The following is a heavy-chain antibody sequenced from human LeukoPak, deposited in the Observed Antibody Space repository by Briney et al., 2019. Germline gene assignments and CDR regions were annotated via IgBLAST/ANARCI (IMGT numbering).Heavy chain of an antibody. CDR1: GFTFSSYD. V-gene: IGHV3-30*18. CDR2: ISYDGSNK. CDR3: AKDPPRGSSWYSSSDDAFDI. D-gene: IGHD6-13*01. Sequence: GGSLRLSCAASGFTFSSYDMHWVRQAPGKGLEWVSVISYDGSNKYYADSVKGRFTISRDNSKNTLYLQMNSLRAEDTAVYYCAKDPPRGSSWYSSSDDAFDIWGQGTMVTVSS. J-gene: IGHJ3*02.